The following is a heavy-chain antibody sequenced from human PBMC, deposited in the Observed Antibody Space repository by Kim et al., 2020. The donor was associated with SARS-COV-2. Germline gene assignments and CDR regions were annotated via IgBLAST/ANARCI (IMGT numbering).Heavy chain of an antibody. CDR1: GFTFSSYG. Sequence: GGSLRLSCAASGFTFSSYGMHWVRQAPGKGLEWVAVISYDGSNKYYADSVKGRFTISRDNSKNTLYLQMNSLRAEDTAVYYCANLVGATAGNYWGQGTLVTVSS. D-gene: IGHD1-26*01. J-gene: IGHJ4*02. CDR3: ANLVGATAGNY. V-gene: IGHV3-30*18. CDR2: ISYDGSNK.